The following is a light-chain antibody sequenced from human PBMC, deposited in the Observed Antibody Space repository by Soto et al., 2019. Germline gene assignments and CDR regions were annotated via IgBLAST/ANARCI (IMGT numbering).Light chain of an antibody. CDR3: QSYDDNSVV. CDR2: KNN. CDR1: SGGIASNH. J-gene: IGLJ2*01. Sequence: NFMLTQPHSVSESPGETVTISCTRSSGGIASNHVQWYQQRPGSAPTTVIYKNNQRPSGVPDRFSGSVDSSSNSASLTISGLKTEDEADYYCQSYDDNSVVFGGGTKL. V-gene: IGLV6-57*04.